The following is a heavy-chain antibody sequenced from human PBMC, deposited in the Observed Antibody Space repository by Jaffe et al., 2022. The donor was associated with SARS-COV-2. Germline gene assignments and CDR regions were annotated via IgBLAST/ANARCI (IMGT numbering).Heavy chain of an antibody. J-gene: IGHJ4*02. D-gene: IGHD2-2*01. V-gene: IGHV3-23*01. Sequence: EVQLLESGGGLVQPGGSLRLSCVASGFTFSNYAMGWVRQAPGKGLEWVSAITDNSNDRYHADSVKGRLVISRENSKNTLYLQMSSLRDEDTAVYYCAKGSSTSRPYYFDSWGQGALVTVSP. CDR1: GFTFSNYA. CDR3: AKGSSTSRPYYFDS. CDR2: ITDNSNDR.